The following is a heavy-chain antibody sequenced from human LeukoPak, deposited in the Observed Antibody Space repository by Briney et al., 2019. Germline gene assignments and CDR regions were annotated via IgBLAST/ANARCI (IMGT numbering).Heavy chain of an antibody. V-gene: IGHV3-23*01. J-gene: IGHJ4*02. CDR1: GFTFSSYA. CDR2: ISGSGGST. Sequence: PGGSLRLSCAASGFTFSSYAMSWVRQAPGKGLEWVSAISGSGGSTYYADSVKGRFTISRDNSKNTLYLQMNSLRAKDTAVYYCAKVRGITMIVVFTFDYWGQGTLVTVSS. D-gene: IGHD3-22*01. CDR3: AKVRGITMIVVFTFDY.